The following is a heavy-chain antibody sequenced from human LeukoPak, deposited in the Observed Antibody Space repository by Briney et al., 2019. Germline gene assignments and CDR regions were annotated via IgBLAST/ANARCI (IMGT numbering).Heavy chain of an antibody. CDR3: ARDSPHYYDSSGYYPYYFDY. CDR1: GYTFTSYG. J-gene: IGHJ4*02. CDR2: ISAYNGNT. V-gene: IGHV1-18*01. Sequence: ASVKVSCKASGYTFTSYGISWVRQAPGQGLEWMGWISAYNGNTNCAQKLQGRVTMTTDTSTSTAYMELRSLRSDDTAVYYCARDSPHYYDSSGYYPYYFDYWGQGTLVTVSS. D-gene: IGHD3-22*01.